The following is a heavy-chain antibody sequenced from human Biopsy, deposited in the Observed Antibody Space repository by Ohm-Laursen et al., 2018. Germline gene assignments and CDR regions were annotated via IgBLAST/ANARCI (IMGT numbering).Heavy chain of an antibody. Sequence: SVKVSCKASGATVTSYAISWVRQAPGQGLEWMGRIDPFTGVTNYAHNFQGRVTITADRSTPTAYVEVSSLRSDDTAVFYCATDARWDLSLDAFHVWGQGTKVTVSS. J-gene: IGHJ3*01. CDR2: IDPFTGVT. CDR1: GATVTSYA. D-gene: IGHD1-26*01. V-gene: IGHV1-69*04. CDR3: ATDARWDLSLDAFHV.